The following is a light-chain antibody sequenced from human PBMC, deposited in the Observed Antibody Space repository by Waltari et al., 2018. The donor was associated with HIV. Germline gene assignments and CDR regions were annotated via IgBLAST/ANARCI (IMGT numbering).Light chain of an antibody. CDR2: EVS. J-gene: IGLJ1*01. CDR1: SSDVGGYNY. Sequence: QSALTQPASVSGSPGQSITISCTGTSSDVGGYNYVSWYQQHPGKAPKLMIYEVSNRPSGGSNRFAGSKSGTTASLTSSGLQAEDEADYYCSSYTSSISYVFGTGTKVTVL. V-gene: IGLV2-14*01. CDR3: SSYTSSISYV.